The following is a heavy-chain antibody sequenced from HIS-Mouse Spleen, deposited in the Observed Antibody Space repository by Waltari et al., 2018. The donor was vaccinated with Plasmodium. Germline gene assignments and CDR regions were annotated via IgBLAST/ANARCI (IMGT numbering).Heavy chain of an antibody. J-gene: IGHJ4*02. V-gene: IGHV4-34*01. Sequence: QVQLQQWGAGLLKPSETLSLTCDVYGGSFSGYYWSWIRQPPGKGLEWIGEINHSGSTNYNPSLKSRVTISVDTSKNQFSLKLSSVTAADTAVYYCARVRPGYYFDYWGQGTLVTVSS. CDR1: GGSFSGYY. CDR3: ARVRPGYYFDY. D-gene: IGHD6-6*01. CDR2: INHSGST.